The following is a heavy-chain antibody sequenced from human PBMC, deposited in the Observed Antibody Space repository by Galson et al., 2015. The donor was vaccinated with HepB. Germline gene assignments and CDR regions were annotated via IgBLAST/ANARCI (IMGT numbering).Heavy chain of an antibody. CDR1: GGSISSSSYY. D-gene: IGHD2-15*01. J-gene: IGHJ6*02. Sequence: SENLSLTCTVSGGSISSSSYYWGWIRQPPGKGLEWVGSIYYSGSTYYNPSLKSRVTISVDTSKNQFSLKLSSVTAADTAVYYCARRVVAATPGYYYYYDMDVWGQGTTVTVSS. V-gene: IGHV4-39*01. CDR2: IYYSGST. CDR3: ARRVVAATPGYYYYYDMDV.